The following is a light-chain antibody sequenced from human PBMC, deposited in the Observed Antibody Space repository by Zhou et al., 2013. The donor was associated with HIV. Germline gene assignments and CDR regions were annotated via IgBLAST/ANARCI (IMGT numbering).Light chain of an antibody. V-gene: IGKV2-28*01. Sequence: DIVMTQSPLSLSVIPGEPASISCRSSQSLLHSDGYNCLDWYLQKPGQSPQLLIYLGSNRASGAPDRFSGSGSGTDFTLQISRVEAEDVGVYYCMQVLQIPLTFGQGTKVEIK. CDR3: MQVLQIPLT. CDR2: LGS. J-gene: IGKJ1*01. CDR1: QSLLHSDGYNC.